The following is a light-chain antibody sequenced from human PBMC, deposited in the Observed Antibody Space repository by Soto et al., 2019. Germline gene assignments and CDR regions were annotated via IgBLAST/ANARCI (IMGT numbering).Light chain of an antibody. Sequence: DIVMTQSPDSLAVSLGERATINCKSSQSVLYSSNNKNYLAWYQQKPGQPPKLLIYWASTRKSGVPDRFSGSGSGTDFTLIISSLQAEDVAVYYCQQYYSTPRLTFGGGTKVEIK. CDR1: QSVLYSSNNKNY. J-gene: IGKJ4*02. V-gene: IGKV4-1*01. CDR2: WAS. CDR3: QQYYSTPRLT.